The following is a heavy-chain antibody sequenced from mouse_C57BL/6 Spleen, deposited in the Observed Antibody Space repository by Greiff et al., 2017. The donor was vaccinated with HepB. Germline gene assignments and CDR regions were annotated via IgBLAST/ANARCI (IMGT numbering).Heavy chain of an antibody. CDR3: ARKGSWDYFDY. CDR1: GYTFTSYW. V-gene: IGHV1-52*01. Sequence: QVQLQQPGAELVRPGSSVKLSCKASGYTFTSYWMHWVKQRPIQGLEWIGNIDPSDSETHYNQKFKDKATLTVDKSSSTAYMQLSSLTSEDSAVYYCARKGSWDYFDYWGKGTTLTVSS. D-gene: IGHD4-1*01. CDR2: IDPSDSET. J-gene: IGHJ2*01.